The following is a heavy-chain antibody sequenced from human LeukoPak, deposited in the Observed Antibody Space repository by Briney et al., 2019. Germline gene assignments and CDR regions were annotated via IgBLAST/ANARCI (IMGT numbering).Heavy chain of an antibody. CDR2: GDYSGGT. CDR3: ARERGEEYSSGWYKTNFFVT. J-gene: IGHJ4*02. CDR1: SDFFSSVTDY. D-gene: IGHD6-19*01. V-gene: IGHV4-39*07. Sequence: TSETLSLTCTVSSDFFSSVTDYWAWIRQPPGKGLEWIASGDYSGGTYYNPSLESRVAISADMSKNQISLKLSSVTAADTALYYCARERGEEYSSGWYKTNFFVTWGQGTRVTVSS.